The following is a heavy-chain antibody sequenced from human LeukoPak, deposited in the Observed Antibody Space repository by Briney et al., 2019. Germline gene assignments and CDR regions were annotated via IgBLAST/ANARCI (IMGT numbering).Heavy chain of an antibody. D-gene: IGHD3-9*01. CDR2: INPNSGGT. CDR3: ARDAREELRYFDWSMYYFDY. Sequence: ASVKVSCKASGYTFTGYYMHWVRQAPGQGLEWMGWINPNSGGTNYAQKFQGRVTMTRDTSISTAYMELSRLRSDDTAVYYCARDAREELRYFDWSMYYFDYWGQGTLVTVSS. CDR1: GYTFTGYY. J-gene: IGHJ4*02. V-gene: IGHV1-2*02.